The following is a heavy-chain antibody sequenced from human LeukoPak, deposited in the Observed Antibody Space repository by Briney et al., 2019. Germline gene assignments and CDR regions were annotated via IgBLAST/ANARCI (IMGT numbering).Heavy chain of an antibody. D-gene: IGHD5-18*01. V-gene: IGHV4-34*01. CDR1: GGSISSYY. J-gene: IGHJ5*02. CDR2: INHSGST. CDR3: ARRRWGRILLWSRNWFDP. Sequence: PSETLSLTCTVSGGSISSYYWSWIRQPPGKGLEWIGEINHSGSTNYNPSLKSRVTISVDTSKNQFSLKLSSVTAADTAVYYCARRRWGRILLWSRNWFDPWGQGTLVTVSS.